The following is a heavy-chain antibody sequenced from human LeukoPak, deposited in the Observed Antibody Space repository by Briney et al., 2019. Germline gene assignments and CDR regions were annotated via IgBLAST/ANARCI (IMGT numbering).Heavy chain of an antibody. V-gene: IGHV3-48*02. D-gene: IGHD3-10*01. CDR2: ISSSSRTI. J-gene: IGHJ3*02. CDR1: GFTFSSFV. CDR3: ARDGMVRGVIIWDAFDI. Sequence: GGSLRLSCEASGFTFSSFVVSWVRQAPGKGLEWVSYISSSSRTIYYADSVKGRFTISRDNAKNSLYLQMNSLRDEDTAVYYCARDGMVRGVIIWDAFDIWGQGTMVTVSS.